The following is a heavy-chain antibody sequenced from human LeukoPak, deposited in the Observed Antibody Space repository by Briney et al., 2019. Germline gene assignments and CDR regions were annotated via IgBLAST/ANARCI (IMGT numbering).Heavy chain of an antibody. CDR1: GYTFTSYY. J-gene: IGHJ6*02. V-gene: IGHV1-46*01. CDR3: ARENTYGYSYGMDV. D-gene: IGHD3-22*01. CDR2: INSSGGNT. Sequence: GASVKVSCKASGYTFTSYYVYWVRQAPGQGLEWMGIINSSGGNTSYAQNFQGRVTMTRDTSARIVYMELRSLRSEDTAVYYCARENTYGYSYGMDVWGQGTTVTVSS.